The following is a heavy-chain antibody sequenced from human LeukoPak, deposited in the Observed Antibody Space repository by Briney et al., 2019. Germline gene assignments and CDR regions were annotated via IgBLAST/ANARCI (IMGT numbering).Heavy chain of an antibody. V-gene: IGHV3-30*02. CDR2: LGFDGSKI. CDR1: GFTFSSYG. CDR3: AKDSDTHGHRHFDH. Sequence: PGGSLRLSCVASGFTFSSYGMQWVRQAPGKGLEWVAFLGFDGSKIYYADSVKGRFTISRDNSKNTVNLQMNSLRVEDTAVYYCAKDSDTHGHRHFDHWGQGTLVTVSS. J-gene: IGHJ4*02. D-gene: IGHD2-8*01.